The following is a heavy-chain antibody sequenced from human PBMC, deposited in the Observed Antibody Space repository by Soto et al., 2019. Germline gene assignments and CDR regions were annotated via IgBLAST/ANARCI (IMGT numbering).Heavy chain of an antibody. Sequence: ASVKVSCKASGYTFTSYGISWVRQAPGQGLEWMGWISAYNGNTNYAQRLQGRVTMTTDTSTSTPYMELRGLRSDDTAVYYCARMVPVMVAPPYGMDVWGQGTTVTVSS. D-gene: IGHD2-15*01. V-gene: IGHV1-18*01. CDR3: ARMVPVMVAPPYGMDV. J-gene: IGHJ6*02. CDR2: ISAYNGNT. CDR1: GYTFTSYG.